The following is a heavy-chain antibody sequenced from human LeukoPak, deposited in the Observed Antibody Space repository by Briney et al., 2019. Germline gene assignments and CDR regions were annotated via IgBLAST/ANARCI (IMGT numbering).Heavy chain of an antibody. D-gene: IGHD3-22*01. CDR2: IIPIFGTA. V-gene: IGHV1-69*13. CDR3: AGYYDNSGYTYFDY. Sequence: GASVKVSCKASGGTFSSYAISWVRQAPGQGLEWMGGIIPIFGTANYAQKFQGRVTITADESTSTAYMELSSLRSEDTAVYYCAGYYDNSGYTYFDYWGQGTLVTVSS. J-gene: IGHJ4*02. CDR1: GGTFSSYA.